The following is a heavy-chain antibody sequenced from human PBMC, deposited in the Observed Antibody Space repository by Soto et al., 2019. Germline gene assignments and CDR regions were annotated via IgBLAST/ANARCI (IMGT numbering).Heavy chain of an antibody. CDR1: GYAFTSYG. D-gene: IGHD1-26*01. J-gene: IGHJ6*02. CDR2: ISAYNGNT. CDR3: VRGVGATYYYYYGLDV. V-gene: IGHV1-18*01. Sequence: SVKLRCKASGYAFTSYGSSLVRQAPGQGLEWMGWISAYNGNTNYAQKFQGRVTMTTDTSTSTAYMELRSLRSDDTAVYYCVRGVGATYYYYYGLDVWGQATTVTVPS.